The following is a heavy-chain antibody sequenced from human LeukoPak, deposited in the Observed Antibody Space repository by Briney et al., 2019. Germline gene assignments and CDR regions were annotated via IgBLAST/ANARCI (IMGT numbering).Heavy chain of an antibody. D-gene: IGHD3-10*01. CDR3: ARTYYFGSGSYHFDY. V-gene: IGHV4-31*03. J-gene: IGHJ4*02. CDR2: IYSSGST. Sequence: PTQTLSLTCTVSGGSISSGGYYWSWIRQHPGKGLEWIGYIYSSGSTNYNPSLKSRVTISVDTSKNQFSLKLTSVTAADTAVYYCARTYYFGSGSYHFDYWGQGALVTVSS. CDR1: GGSISSGGYY.